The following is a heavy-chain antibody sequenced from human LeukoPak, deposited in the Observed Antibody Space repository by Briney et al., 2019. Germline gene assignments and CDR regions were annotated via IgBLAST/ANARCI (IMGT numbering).Heavy chain of an antibody. CDR2: MNPNSGNT. J-gene: IGHJ3*02. CDR1: GYTFTSYD. D-gene: IGHD4-17*01. CDR3: ATNGLRLDAFDI. Sequence: ASVKVSCKASGYTFTSYDINWVRQATGQGLEWMGWMNPNSGNTGCAQKFQGRVTMTRNTSISTAYMELSSLRSEDTAVYYCATNGLRLDAFDIWGQGTMVTVSS. V-gene: IGHV1-8*01.